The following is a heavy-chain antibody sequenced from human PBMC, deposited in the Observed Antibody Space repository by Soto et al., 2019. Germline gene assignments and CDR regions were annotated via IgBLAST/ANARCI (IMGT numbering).Heavy chain of an antibody. Sequence: QVQLVESGGGVVQPGRSLRLSCAASGFTFSSYAMHWVRQAPGKGLEWVAVISYDGSNKYYADSVKGRFTISRDNSKNTLYLQMNSLRAEDTAVYYCARAVLVPAEDYYYGMDVW. J-gene: IGHJ6*01. CDR2: ISYDGSNK. V-gene: IGHV3-30-3*01. CDR3: ARAVLVPAEDYYYGMDV. CDR1: GFTFSSYA. D-gene: IGHD2-2*01.